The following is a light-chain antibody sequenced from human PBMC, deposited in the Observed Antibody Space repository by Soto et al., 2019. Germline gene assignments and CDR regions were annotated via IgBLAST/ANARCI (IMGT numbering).Light chain of an antibody. CDR1: SSDVGFYNY. CDR3: CSYAGSYTHVV. J-gene: IGLJ2*01. V-gene: IGLV2-11*01. Sequence: QSALTQPRSVSGSPGQSVTISCTGTSSDVGFYNYVSWYQQHPGTAPKLMIYDVTERPSGVPDRFSGSKSGNTASLTISGLQAEDEADYCCCSYAGSYTHVVFGGGTKLTVL. CDR2: DVT.